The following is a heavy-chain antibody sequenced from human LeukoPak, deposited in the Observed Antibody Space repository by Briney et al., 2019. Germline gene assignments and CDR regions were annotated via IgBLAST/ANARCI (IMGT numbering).Heavy chain of an antibody. CDR3: ARGSGDYVVLENAFDI. Sequence: SVKVSCKASGGTFSSYAISWVRQAPGQGPEWMGRIIPIFGTANYAQKFQGRVTITTDESTSTAYMELSSLRSEDTAVYYCARGSGDYVVLENAFDIWGQGTMVTVSS. V-gene: IGHV1-69*05. CDR2: IIPIFGTA. CDR1: GGTFSSYA. J-gene: IGHJ3*02. D-gene: IGHD4-17*01.